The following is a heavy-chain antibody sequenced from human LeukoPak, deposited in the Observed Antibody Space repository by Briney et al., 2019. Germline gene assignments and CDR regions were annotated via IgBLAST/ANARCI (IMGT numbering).Heavy chain of an antibody. V-gene: IGHV4-34*01. J-gene: IGHJ4*02. CDR3: ARQGGGYKKFDS. Sequence: SETLSLTCAVYGGXFSGYYWSWIRQPPGKGLEWIGEINHSGSTNYNPSLKSRVTISVDTSKNQFSLKLSSVTAADTAVYYCARQGGGYKKFDSWGQGTLVTVSS. CDR1: GGXFSGYY. D-gene: IGHD5-24*01. CDR2: INHSGST.